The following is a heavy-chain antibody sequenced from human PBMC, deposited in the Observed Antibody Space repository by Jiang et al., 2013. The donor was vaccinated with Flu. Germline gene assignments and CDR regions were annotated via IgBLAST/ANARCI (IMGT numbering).Heavy chain of an antibody. Sequence: LPCAASGFTFSSYAMSWVRQAPGKGLEWVSAISGSGGSTYYADSVKGRFTISRDNSKNTLYLQMNSLRAEDTAVYYCAKKVGYSGSYPFDYWGQGTLVTVSS. CDR1: GFTFSSYA. CDR2: ISGSGGST. D-gene: IGHD1-26*01. J-gene: IGHJ4*02. CDR3: AKKVGYSGSYPFDY. V-gene: IGHV3-23*01.